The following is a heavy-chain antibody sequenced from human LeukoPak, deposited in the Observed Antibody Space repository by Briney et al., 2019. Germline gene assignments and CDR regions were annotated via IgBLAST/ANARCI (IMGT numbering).Heavy chain of an antibody. CDR1: GYTFTSYD. CDR2: MNPNSGNT. D-gene: IGHD3-10*01. J-gene: IGHJ5*02. Sequence: ASVKVSCKASGYTFTSYDINWVRQATGQGLEWMGWMNPNSGNTGYAQKFQGRVTMTRNTSISTVYMELSSLRSEDTAVYYCARGVKLLWSGELPGTYNWFDPWGQGTLVTVSS. CDR3: ARGVKLLWSGELPGTYNWFDP. V-gene: IGHV1-8*01.